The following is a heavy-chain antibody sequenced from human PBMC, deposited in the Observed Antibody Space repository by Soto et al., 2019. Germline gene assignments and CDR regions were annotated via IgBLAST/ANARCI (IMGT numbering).Heavy chain of an antibody. CDR1: GFTFSSYG. CDR2: ISYDGSNK. CDR3: AKDWQGNPGY. J-gene: IGHJ4*02. Sequence: PGGSLRLSCAASGFTFSSYGMHWVRQAPGKGLEWVAVISYDGSNKYYADSVKGRFTISRDNSKNTLYLQMNSLRAEDTAVYYCAKDWQGNPGYWGQGTLVTVSS. V-gene: IGHV3-30*18. D-gene: IGHD1-1*01.